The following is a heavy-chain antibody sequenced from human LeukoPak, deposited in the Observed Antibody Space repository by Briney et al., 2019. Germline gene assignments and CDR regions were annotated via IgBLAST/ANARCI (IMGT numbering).Heavy chain of an antibody. CDR1: GGSFSGYY. Sequence: SETLSLTCAVYGGSFSGYYWSWIRQPPGKGLEWIGEINHSGSTNYNPSLKSRVTISVDTSKNQFSLKLSSVTAADTAVYYCARGRLDYYGPLLQFGYWGQGTLVTVSS. CDR2: INHSGST. D-gene: IGHD3-10*01. J-gene: IGHJ4*02. V-gene: IGHV4-34*01. CDR3: ARGRLDYYGPLLQFGY.